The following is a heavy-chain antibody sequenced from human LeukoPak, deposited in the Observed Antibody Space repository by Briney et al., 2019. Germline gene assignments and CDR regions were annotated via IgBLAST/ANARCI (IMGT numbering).Heavy chain of an antibody. CDR1: GGSISSSSYY. CDR2: IYYSGST. V-gene: IGHV4-39*01. J-gene: IGHJ4*02. Sequence: NPSETLSLTCTVSGGSISSSSYYWGWIRQPPGKGLEWIGSIYYSGSTYYNPSLKSRVTISVDTSKNQFSLKLSSVTAADTAVYYCARHVWRPSMVRGGNKVFDYWGQGTLVTVSS. D-gene: IGHD3-10*01. CDR3: ARHVWRPSMVRGGNKVFDY.